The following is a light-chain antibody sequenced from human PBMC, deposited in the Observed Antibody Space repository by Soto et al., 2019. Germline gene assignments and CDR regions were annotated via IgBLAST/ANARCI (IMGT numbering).Light chain of an antibody. Sequence: EIVLTQSPGTLSLSPGERATLSCRASQSVSSSFLAWYQQKPGQAPRLLIYGASSRATGIPDRFSGSGSGTDFTLTISGLEPEDFAMYYCQQYDSSPWTFGKGTKVEIK. CDR3: QQYDSSPWT. CDR1: QSVSSSF. J-gene: IGKJ1*01. V-gene: IGKV3-20*01. CDR2: GAS.